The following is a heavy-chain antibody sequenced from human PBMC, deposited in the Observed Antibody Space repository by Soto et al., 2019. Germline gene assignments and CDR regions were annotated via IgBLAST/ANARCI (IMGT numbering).Heavy chain of an antibody. CDR2: ISAYNGNT. V-gene: IGHV1-18*01. D-gene: IGHD4-17*01. J-gene: IGHJ3*02. Sequence: ASVKVSCKASGYTFTSYGISWVRQAPGQGLEWMGWISAYNGNTNYAQKLQGRVTMTTDTSTSTAYMELRSLRSDDTAVYYCARDDYGDYEGRAFDIWGQGTMVTVSS. CDR3: ARDDYGDYEGRAFDI. CDR1: GYTFTSYG.